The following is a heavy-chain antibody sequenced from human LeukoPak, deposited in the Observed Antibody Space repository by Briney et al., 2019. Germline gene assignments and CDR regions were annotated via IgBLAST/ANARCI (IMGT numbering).Heavy chain of an antibody. Sequence: PGGSLRLSCPASGFNFKTHGMHWVRQAPGKGLEWVSRIWRGGNAKFYADSVKGRFSISRDDARSAMYLQMYSLRGEDAAVYYCITDPPSIDWACWSWGQGALVTVSS. D-gene: IGHD3-9*01. CDR3: ITDPPSIDWACWS. J-gene: IGHJ5*02. CDR2: IWRGGNAK. CDR1: GFNFKTHG. V-gene: IGHV3-33*01.